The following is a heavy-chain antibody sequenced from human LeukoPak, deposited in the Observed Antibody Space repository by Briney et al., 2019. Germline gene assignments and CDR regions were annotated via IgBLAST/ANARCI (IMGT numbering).Heavy chain of an antibody. CDR2: ISSSGSTI. D-gene: IGHD3-10*02. Sequence: GGSLRLSCAASGFIFSSYWMDWVRQAPGKGLEWVSYISSSGSTIYYADSVKGRFTISRDNAKNSLYLQMNSLRAEDTAVYYCAELGITMIGGVWGKGTTVTISS. CDR1: GFIFSSYW. CDR3: AELGITMIGGV. V-gene: IGHV3-48*04. J-gene: IGHJ6*04.